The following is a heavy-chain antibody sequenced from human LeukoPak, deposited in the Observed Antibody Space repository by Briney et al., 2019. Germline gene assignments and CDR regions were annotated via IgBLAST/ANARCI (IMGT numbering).Heavy chain of an antibody. J-gene: IGHJ6*03. CDR2: IYYSGST. CDR1: GGSISSYY. Sequence: SETLSLTCTVSGGSISSYYWSWLRQPPGKGLEWIGYIYYSGSTNYNPSLKSRVTISVDTSKNQFSLKLSSVTAADTAVYYCARAEGAAAGTGGYYYYYMDVWGKGTTVTVSS. D-gene: IGHD6-13*01. CDR3: ARAEGAAAGTGGYYYYYMDV. V-gene: IGHV4-59*12.